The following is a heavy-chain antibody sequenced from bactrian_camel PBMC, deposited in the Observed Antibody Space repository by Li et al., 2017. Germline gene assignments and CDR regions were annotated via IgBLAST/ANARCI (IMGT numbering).Heavy chain of an antibody. J-gene: IGHJ4*01. CDR3: AAGVSSMRGCSSFSGFNY. V-gene: IGHV3S54*01. CDR2: IDTRVGGP. CDR1: SGFRPDC. Sequence: QLVESGGGSVQAGGSLSLSCAAPSGFRPDCMGWFRQAPGKEREGVASIDTRVGGPYYADSVKGRFTISRDVAENTMYLQMNSLQPEDTAMYYCAAGVSSMRGCSSFSGFNYWGEGTQVTVS. D-gene: IGHD1*01.